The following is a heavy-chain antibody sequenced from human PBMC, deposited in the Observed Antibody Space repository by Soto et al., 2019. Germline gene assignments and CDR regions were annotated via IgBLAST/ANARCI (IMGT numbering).Heavy chain of an antibody. CDR1: GYSFTSYW. D-gene: IGHD4-17*01. J-gene: IGHJ3*02. Sequence: XXSLKISCKGSGYSFTSYWIVWVRKMPGKGLEWMGIIYPGDSDTRYSPSFQGQVTISADKSISTAYLQWSSLKDSDTAMYYCTINGDYGRQNAFDIWGQGTMVTVSS. CDR3: TINGDYGRQNAFDI. CDR2: IYPGDSDT. V-gene: IGHV5-51*01.